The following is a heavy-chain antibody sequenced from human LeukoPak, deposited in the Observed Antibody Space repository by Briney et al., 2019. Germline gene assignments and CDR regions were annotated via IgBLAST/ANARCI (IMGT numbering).Heavy chain of an antibody. CDR1: GFTFSNYW. CDR3: AREARHDAFDI. V-gene: IGHV3-7*01. CDR2: IKQDGSEK. J-gene: IGHJ3*02. Sequence: GGSLRLSCAASGFTFSNYWMSWVRQAPGKGLEWVANIKQDGSEKYYVDSVKGRFTISRDNAKNSLYLQMNSLRAEDTAMYYCAREARHDAFDIWGQGTMVTVSS.